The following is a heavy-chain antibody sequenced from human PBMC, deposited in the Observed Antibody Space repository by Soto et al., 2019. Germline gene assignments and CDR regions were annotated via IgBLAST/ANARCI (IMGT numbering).Heavy chain of an antibody. J-gene: IGHJ4*02. CDR1: GGSISRYY. D-gene: IGHD3-10*01. CDR3: ARGGGVPYYFDY. CDR2: IYYSGST. Sequence: XXTLSLACTLSGGSISRYYWSWIQQPPGKGLEWIGYIYYSGSTNYNPSLKSRVTISVDTSKNQFSLKLSSVTAADTAVYYCARGGGVPYYFDYWGPGTLVTVSS. V-gene: IGHV4-59*01.